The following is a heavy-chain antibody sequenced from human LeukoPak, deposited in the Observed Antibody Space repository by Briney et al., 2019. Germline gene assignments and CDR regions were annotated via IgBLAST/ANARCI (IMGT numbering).Heavy chain of an antibody. J-gene: IGHJ3*02. CDR2: ISYDGSNK. Sequence: GRSLRLSCAASGFTFSSYAMHWVRQAPGKGLEWVAVISYDGSNKYYADSVKGRFTISRDNSKNALYLQMNSLRAEDTAVYYCACCSSTSCYRGKGLEAFDIWGQGTMVTVSS. CDR1: GFTFSSYA. V-gene: IGHV3-30-3*01. CDR3: ACCSSTSCYRGKGLEAFDI. D-gene: IGHD2-2*01.